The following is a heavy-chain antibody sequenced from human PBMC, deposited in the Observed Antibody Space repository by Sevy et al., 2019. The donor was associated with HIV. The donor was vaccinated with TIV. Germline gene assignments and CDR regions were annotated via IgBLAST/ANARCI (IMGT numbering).Heavy chain of an antibody. Sequence: GGSLRLSCAASGFTFSSYAMHWVRQAPGKGLEWVAVISYDGSNKYYADSVKGRFTISRDNSKNTLYLQMNSLRAEDTAVYYCARGGRERYIVVVPAAIPQHWFDPWGQGTLVTVSS. D-gene: IGHD2-2*01. V-gene: IGHV3-30*04. J-gene: IGHJ5*02. CDR2: ISYDGSNK. CDR1: GFTFSSYA. CDR3: ARGGRERYIVVVPAAIPQHWFDP.